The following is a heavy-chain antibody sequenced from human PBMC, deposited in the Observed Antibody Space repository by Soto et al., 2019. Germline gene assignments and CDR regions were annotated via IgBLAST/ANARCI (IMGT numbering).Heavy chain of an antibody. V-gene: IGHV3-66*01. CDR3: AREASLGLRSEQPGNYMDV. D-gene: IGHD5-12*01. Sequence: EVQLVESGGGFVQPGGSLRLSCAASGFTVSSNYMSWVRQAPGKGLEWVSVIYSGGSTYYADSVKGRFTISRDNSKNTLYLQMNSLRAEDTAVYYCAREASLGLRSEQPGNYMDVWGKGTTVTVSS. CDR1: GFTVSSNY. CDR2: IYSGGST. J-gene: IGHJ6*03.